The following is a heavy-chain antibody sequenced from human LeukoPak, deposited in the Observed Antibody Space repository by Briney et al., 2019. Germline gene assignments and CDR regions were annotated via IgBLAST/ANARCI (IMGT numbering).Heavy chain of an antibody. CDR1: GFTFSSYG. D-gene: IGHD6-13*01. CDR2: IRYDRSNK. CDR3: AKRRGKAAAGSVGAFDI. J-gene: IGHJ3*02. Sequence: GGSLRLSCAASGFTFSSYGMHWVRQAPGKGLEWVAFIRYDRSNKYYADSVKGRFTISRDNSKNTLYLQMNSLRAEDTAVYYCAKRRGKAAAGSVGAFDIWGQGTMVTVSS. V-gene: IGHV3-30*02.